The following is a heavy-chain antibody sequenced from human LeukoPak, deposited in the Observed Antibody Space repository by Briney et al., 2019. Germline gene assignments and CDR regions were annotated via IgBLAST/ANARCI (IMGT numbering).Heavy chain of an antibody. CDR3: ARESPGGYYDSSGSKPYYFDY. V-gene: IGHV3-30-3*01. D-gene: IGHD3-22*01. CDR1: GFTFSSYA. J-gene: IGHJ4*02. CDR2: ISYDGSNK. Sequence: PGRSLRLSCAASGFTFSSYAMHWVRQAPGKGLEWVAVISYDGSNKYYADSVKGRFTISRDNSKNTLYLQMNSLRAEDTAVYYRARESPGGYYDSSGSKPYYFDYWGQGTLVTVSS.